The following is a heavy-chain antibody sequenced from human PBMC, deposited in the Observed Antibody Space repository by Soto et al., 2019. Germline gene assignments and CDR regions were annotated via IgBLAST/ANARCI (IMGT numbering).Heavy chain of an antibody. CDR2: INPSGGST. V-gene: IGHV1-46*01. D-gene: IGHD5-18*01. CDR1: RYTFTSYY. CDR3: ARDGGTGIQLRLLKWYALDI. Sequence: ASVKVSSKASRYTFTSYYMHWVRQAPGQGLEWMGIINPSGGSTSYAQKFQGRVTMTRDTSTSTVYMELSSLRSEDTAVYYCARDGGTGIQLRLLKWYALDIWGQGTMVTVSS. J-gene: IGHJ3*02.